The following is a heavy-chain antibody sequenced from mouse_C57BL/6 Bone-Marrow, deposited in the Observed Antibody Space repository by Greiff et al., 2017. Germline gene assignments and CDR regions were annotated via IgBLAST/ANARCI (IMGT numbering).Heavy chain of an antibody. J-gene: IGHJ4*01. Sequence: QVQLQQSGAELVKPGASVKLSCKASGYTFTSYWMQWVKQRPGQGLEWIGEIDPSDSYTNYNQKFKGKATLTVDPSSSTAYMQLSSLTSEDSAVYYCAEDGAVVCEDWYYAMDYWGQGTSVTVSS. CDR1: GYTFTSYW. D-gene: IGHD1-1*01. V-gene: IGHV1-50*01. CDR2: IDPSDSYT. CDR3: AEDGAVVCEDWYYAMDY.